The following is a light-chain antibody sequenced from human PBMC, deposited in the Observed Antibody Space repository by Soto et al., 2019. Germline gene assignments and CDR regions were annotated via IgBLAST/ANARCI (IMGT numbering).Light chain of an antibody. V-gene: IGLV1-44*01. J-gene: IGLJ3*02. CDR1: SSNIGSNT. CDR2: SNN. Sequence: QSVLTQPPSASGTPGQRVTISCSGSSSNIGSNTVNWYQQLPGTAPKHLIFSNNQRPSGVPDRFSGSKSGTSASLAINGLQPEDEADYYCAAWDDSLSWVFGGGTKVTVL. CDR3: AAWDDSLSWV.